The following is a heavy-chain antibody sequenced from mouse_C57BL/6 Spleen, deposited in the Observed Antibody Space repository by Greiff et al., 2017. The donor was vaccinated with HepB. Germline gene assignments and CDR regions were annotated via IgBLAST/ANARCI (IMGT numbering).Heavy chain of an antibody. CDR1: GYTFTSYG. D-gene: IGHD1-1*01. Sequence: VQLQQSGAELARPGASVKLSCKASGYTFTSYGISWVKQRTGQGLEWIGEIYPRSGNTYYNEKFKGKATLTADKSSSTEYMELRSLTSEDSAVYVWARSENYYGSSDGDDWGQGTTLTVSS. CDR3: ARSENYYGSSDGDD. CDR2: IYPRSGNT. J-gene: IGHJ2*01. V-gene: IGHV1-81*01.